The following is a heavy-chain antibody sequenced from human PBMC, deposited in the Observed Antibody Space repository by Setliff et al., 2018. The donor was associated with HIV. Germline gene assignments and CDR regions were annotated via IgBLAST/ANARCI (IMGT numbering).Heavy chain of an antibody. CDR2: INTNTGNP. J-gene: IGHJ5*02. CDR3: ARDRVYYDSSGYINWFDP. CDR1: GYTFTSYA. D-gene: IGHD3-22*01. Sequence: ASVKVSCKASGYTFTSYAMNWVRQAPGQGLEWMGWINTNTGNPTYAQGFTGRFVFSFDTSVSTAYLQISSLKAEDTAVYYCARDRVYYDSSGYINWFDPWGQGTLVTVSS. V-gene: IGHV7-4-1*02.